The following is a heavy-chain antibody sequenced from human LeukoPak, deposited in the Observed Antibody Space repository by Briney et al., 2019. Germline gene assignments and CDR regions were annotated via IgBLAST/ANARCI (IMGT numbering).Heavy chain of an antibody. J-gene: IGHJ5*02. Sequence: ASVTVSFKASGYTFTGYCMHWVRQAPGQGLEWMGWISAYNGNTNYAQKLQGRVTMTSDTSTSTAYMELRSLRSDDTAVYYCARDHLAAAGYNWFDPWGQGTLVTVSS. V-gene: IGHV1-18*04. CDR1: GYTFTGYC. D-gene: IGHD6-13*01. CDR2: ISAYNGNT. CDR3: ARDHLAAAGYNWFDP.